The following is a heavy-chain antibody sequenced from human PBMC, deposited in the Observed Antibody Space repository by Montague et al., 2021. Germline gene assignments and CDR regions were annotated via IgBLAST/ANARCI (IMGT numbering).Heavy chain of an antibody. J-gene: IGHJ4*02. D-gene: IGHD6-13*01. Sequence: SETLSPTCSVSGDSITGYYWSWIRLPPGKGLEWIGYVYSSGSISYNPSLKSRVIISVESAKNQISLTLNSATAADTAVYYCARGHGYDSSWFYWGQGTLIFVSA. CDR1: GDSITGYY. CDR3: ARGHGYDSSWFY. CDR2: VYSSGSI. V-gene: IGHV4-59*12.